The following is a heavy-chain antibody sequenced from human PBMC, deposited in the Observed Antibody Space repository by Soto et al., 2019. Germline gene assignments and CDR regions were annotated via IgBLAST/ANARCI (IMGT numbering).Heavy chain of an antibody. V-gene: IGHV3-21*02. D-gene: IGHD2-2*02. J-gene: IGHJ6*02. CDR1: GFSFSKYS. CDR3: AREVPPSIPHYYGMDV. Sequence: EVQLVESGGGLVKPGGSLRLSCAASGFSFSKYSMNWVRQAPGKGLEWVASISSTTSYIYYGDSVKGRFTISRDNAKNSPSRQMNGLRAEDTAVYYCAREVPPSIPHYYGMDVWGQGTTVTVSS. CDR2: ISSTTSYI.